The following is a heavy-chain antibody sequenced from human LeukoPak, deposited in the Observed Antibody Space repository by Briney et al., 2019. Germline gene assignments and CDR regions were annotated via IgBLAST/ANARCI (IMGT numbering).Heavy chain of an antibody. J-gene: IGHJ4*02. CDR1: GYTFTSYD. CDR2: IIPIFGTA. CDR3: ARDRGYCSSTSCYKADY. D-gene: IGHD2-2*02. V-gene: IGHV1-69*05. Sequence: GASVKVSCKASGYTFTSYDINWVRQATGQGLEWMGGIIPIFGTANYAQKFQGRVTITTDESTSTAYMELSSLRSEDTAVYYCARDRGYCSSTSCYKADYWGQGTLVTVSS.